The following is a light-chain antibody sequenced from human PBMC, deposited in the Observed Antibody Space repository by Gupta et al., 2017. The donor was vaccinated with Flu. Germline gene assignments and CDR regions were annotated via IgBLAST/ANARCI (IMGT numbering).Light chain of an antibody. CDR2: AAS. J-gene: IGKJ5*01. Sequence: PSSLSASVGDRVTITCRASQDIRNDLGWYQQKAGKAPKRLIYAASRVPSGVPSRFSGSGSGTEFTLTINSLQPEDFATYYCRQHNSFPLTFGQGTXLEIK. V-gene: IGKV1-17*01. CDR1: QDIRND. CDR3: RQHNSFPLT.